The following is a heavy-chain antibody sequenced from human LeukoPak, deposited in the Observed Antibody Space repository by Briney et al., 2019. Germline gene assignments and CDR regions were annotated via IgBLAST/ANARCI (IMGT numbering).Heavy chain of an antibody. CDR1: GFTFSSYD. Sequence: GGSLRLSCAASGFTFSSYDMHWVRQATGKGLEWVSGIGTAGDIYYPGSVKGRFTISRENAKNSLYLQVNSLRAEDTAVYYCARSGIAAAGRDYWSQGTLVTVSS. CDR3: ARSGIAAAGRDY. J-gene: IGHJ4*02. D-gene: IGHD6-13*01. V-gene: IGHV3-13*01. CDR2: IGTAGDI.